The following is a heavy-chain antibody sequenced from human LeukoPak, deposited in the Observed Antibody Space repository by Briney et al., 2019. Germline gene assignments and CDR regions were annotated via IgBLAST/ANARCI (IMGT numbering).Heavy chain of an antibody. Sequence: SETLSLTCSVSGYSINSGYYWGWIRQPPGKGLEWIGSIYYSGSTYYNPSLKSRVTISVDTSKNQFSLKLSSVTAADTAVYYCARQSGSYYYYYYMDVWGKGTTVTISS. CDR2: IYYSGST. V-gene: IGHV4-38-2*02. CDR1: GYSINSGYY. CDR3: ARQSGSYYYYYYMDV. D-gene: IGHD1-26*01. J-gene: IGHJ6*03.